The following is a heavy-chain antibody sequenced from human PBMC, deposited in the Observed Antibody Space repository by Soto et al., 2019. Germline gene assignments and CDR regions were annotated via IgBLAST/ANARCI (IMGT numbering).Heavy chain of an antibody. V-gene: IGHV3-73*02. D-gene: IGHD2-15*01. CDR2: IRSNGRT. CDR3: ARLDCSGGSCDPYYFDH. CDR1: GFTFSASA. Sequence: EVQLVESGGGWVQPGGSLELSCAASGFTFSASAMHWVRQASGKGLEWVGRIRSNGRTAYAASMQGRFTISRDDSKKTAYLQLNSLKTDDTAVYYCARLDCSGGSCDPYYFDHWGQGALVTVSA. J-gene: IGHJ4*02.